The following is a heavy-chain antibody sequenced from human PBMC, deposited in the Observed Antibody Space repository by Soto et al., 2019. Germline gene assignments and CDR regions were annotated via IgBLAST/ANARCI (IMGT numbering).Heavy chain of an antibody. J-gene: IGHJ6*02. Sequence: ASVKVSCKASGYTFTSYGISWGRQAPGQGLEWMGWISAWSGNTKYAQKLQGRVTMTADASTNTAYMELSSLRSEDTAVYYCAREGLVLVPTTVNSDYYYYAMDVWGQGTTVTVSS. CDR2: ISAWSGNT. CDR1: GYTFTSYG. D-gene: IGHD2-2*01. V-gene: IGHV1-18*01. CDR3: AREGLVLVPTTVNSDYYYYAMDV.